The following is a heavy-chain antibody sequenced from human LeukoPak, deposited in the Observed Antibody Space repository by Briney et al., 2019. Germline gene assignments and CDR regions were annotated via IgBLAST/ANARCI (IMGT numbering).Heavy chain of an antibody. J-gene: IGHJ5*02. CDR1: GFTFSSYA. CDR2: IRSKAYGGTT. V-gene: IGHV3-49*04. CDR3: TRCYDSSGYYLSP. D-gene: IGHD3-22*01. Sequence: PGGSLRLSCAASGFTFSSYAMSWVRQAPGKGLEWVGFIRSKAYGGTTEYAASVKGRFTISRDDSKSIAYLQMNSLKTEDTAVYYCTRCYDSSGYYLSPWGQGTLVTVSS.